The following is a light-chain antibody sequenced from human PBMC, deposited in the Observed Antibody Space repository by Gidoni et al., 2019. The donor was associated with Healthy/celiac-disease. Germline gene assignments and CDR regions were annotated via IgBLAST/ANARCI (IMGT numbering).Light chain of an antibody. J-gene: IGLJ3*02. CDR1: SSDVGGYNY. CDR2: EVS. V-gene: IGLV2-14*01. Sequence: GSPGQSITISCTGTSSDVGGYNYVSWYQQHPGKAPKLMIYEVSNRPSGVSNRFSGSKSGNTASLTISGLQAEDEADYYYSSYTSSSTRVFGGGTKLTVL. CDR3: SSYTSSSTRV.